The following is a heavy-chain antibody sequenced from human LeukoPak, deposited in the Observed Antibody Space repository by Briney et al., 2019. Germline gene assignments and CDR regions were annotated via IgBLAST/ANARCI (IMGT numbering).Heavy chain of an antibody. Sequence: SETLSLTCAVYGGSFSGYYWSWIRQPPGKGLEWIGEINHSGSTNYNPSLKSRVTISVDTSKNQFSLKLSSVTAADTAVYYCARRLLRSRGNWFDPWGQGTLVTVSS. J-gene: IGHJ5*02. D-gene: IGHD2-15*01. CDR1: GGSFSGYY. CDR2: INHSGST. V-gene: IGHV4-34*01. CDR3: ARRLLRSRGNWFDP.